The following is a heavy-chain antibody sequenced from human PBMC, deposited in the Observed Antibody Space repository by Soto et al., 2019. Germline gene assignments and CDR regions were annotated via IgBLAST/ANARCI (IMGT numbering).Heavy chain of an antibody. CDR3: ARGGTYYYDSSGYWDACDI. CDR2: ISDRSSYI. J-gene: IGHJ3*02. CDR1: GFTFSSYS. Sequence: EVQLVESGGGLVKPGGSLRLSCAASGFTFSSYSMNWVRQAPGKGLEWVSSISDRSSYIYYADSLKGRFTISRDNAKNSLYRQMNSLRAEDTAVYFCARGGTYYYDSSGYWDACDIWGQGTMVTVSS. V-gene: IGHV3-21*01. D-gene: IGHD3-22*01.